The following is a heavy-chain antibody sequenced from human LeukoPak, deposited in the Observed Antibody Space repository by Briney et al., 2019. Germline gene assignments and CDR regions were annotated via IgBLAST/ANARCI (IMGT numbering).Heavy chain of an antibody. Sequence: SETLSLTCAVSGYSISSGYYWGWIRQPPGKGLEWIGSIYHSGSTYYNPSLKSRVTISVDTSKNQFSLKLGSVTAADTAVYYCARARAGDYGFYYYYMEVWGKGTTVTVSS. D-gene: IGHD4-17*01. J-gene: IGHJ6*03. V-gene: IGHV4-38-2*01. CDR1: GYSISSGYY. CDR3: ARARAGDYGFYYYYMEV. CDR2: IYHSGST.